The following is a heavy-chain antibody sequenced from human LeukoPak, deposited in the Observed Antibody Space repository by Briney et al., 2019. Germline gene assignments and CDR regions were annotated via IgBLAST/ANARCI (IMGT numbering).Heavy chain of an antibody. CDR2: IRYDGSNK. J-gene: IGHJ4*02. CDR3: AKDRGYSDWAAFDY. V-gene: IGHV3-30*02. D-gene: IGHD5-18*01. CDR1: GFTFSSYG. Sequence: GGALRFSCAASGFTFSSYGMHWVRQAPGKGLEWVAFIRYDGSNKYYADSVKGRFTISRANYTNTLYLQMHSLRAEDTAVYYCAKDRGYSDWAAFDYWGQGTLVTVSS.